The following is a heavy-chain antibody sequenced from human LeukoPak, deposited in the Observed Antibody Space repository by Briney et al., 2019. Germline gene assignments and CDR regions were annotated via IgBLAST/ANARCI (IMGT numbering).Heavy chain of an antibody. J-gene: IGHJ3*02. CDR2: IYYSGST. CDR1: GGSISSYY. V-gene: IGHV4-59*01. Sequence: SETLSLTCIVSGGSISSYYWSWIRQPPGKGLEWIGYIYYSGSTNYNPSLKSRVTISVDTSKNQFSLKLSSVTAADTAVYYCAREVSYYYDSSGYERGAFDIWGQGTMVTVSS. D-gene: IGHD3-22*01. CDR3: AREVSYYYDSSGYERGAFDI.